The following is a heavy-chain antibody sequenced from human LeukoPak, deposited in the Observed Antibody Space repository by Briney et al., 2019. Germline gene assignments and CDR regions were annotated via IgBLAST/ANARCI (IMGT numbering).Heavy chain of an antibody. D-gene: IGHD2-21*01. CDR2: ISYDETNK. CDR3: TQDVSNGHRSVNFDY. J-gene: IGHJ4*02. V-gene: IGHV3-30*18. CDR1: GFTFSNYG. Sequence: GGSLRLSCVASGFTFSNYGMHWVRQAPGKGLEWVAVISYDETNKYYTESVKGRFTIFRDQSKNTLYLQMNSLRVEGTAVYYCTQDVSNGHRSVNFDYWGQGILVTVSS.